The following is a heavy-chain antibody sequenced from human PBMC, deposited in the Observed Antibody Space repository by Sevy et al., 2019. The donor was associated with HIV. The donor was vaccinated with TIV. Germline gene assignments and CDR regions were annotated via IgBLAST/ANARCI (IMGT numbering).Heavy chain of an antibody. D-gene: IGHD3-10*01. Sequence: GESLKISCAASGFTFSSYGMHWVRQAPGKGLEWVALIWYDGTNKYYADSVKGRFTISRDNSKNTLYLQMNSLRAEDMAVYYCASGAYYYASRSQNFDYWGPGTLVTVSS. CDR2: IWYDGTNK. V-gene: IGHV3-33*01. J-gene: IGHJ4*02. CDR3: ASGAYYYASRSQNFDY. CDR1: GFTFSSYG.